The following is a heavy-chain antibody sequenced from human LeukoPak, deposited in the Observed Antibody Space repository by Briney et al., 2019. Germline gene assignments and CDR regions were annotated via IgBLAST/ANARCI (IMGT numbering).Heavy chain of an antibody. D-gene: IGHD6-13*01. CDR1: GDSVSCNSAA. CDR3: ARGSHTSTWF. V-gene: IGHV6-1*01. CDR2: TYYGCKWYY. Sequence: SQTLSLTYAISGDSVSCNSAAWRWIRQSPSRGLEWLGRTYYGCKWYYDYAVLVKSPITINADTSKNQLSLQLTSVTPEDTAVYYCARGSHTSTWFWGQGTLVTVSS. J-gene: IGHJ4*02.